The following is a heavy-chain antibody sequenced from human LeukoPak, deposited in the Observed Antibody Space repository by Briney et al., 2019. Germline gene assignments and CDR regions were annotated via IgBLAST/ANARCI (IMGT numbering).Heavy chain of an antibody. V-gene: IGHV4-39*01. J-gene: IGHJ6*02. CDR1: AGSISRSSYY. Sequence: PPETLSLTCTVSAGSISRSSYYWGWIRQPPGKGLEWIGSIYYSGSTYYNPSLKSRVTISVDTSKNQFSLKLSSVTAADTAVYYCARHPHCSGGSCYYYYGMDVWGQGTTVTVSS. D-gene: IGHD2-15*01. CDR2: IYYSGST. CDR3: ARHPHCSGGSCYYYYGMDV.